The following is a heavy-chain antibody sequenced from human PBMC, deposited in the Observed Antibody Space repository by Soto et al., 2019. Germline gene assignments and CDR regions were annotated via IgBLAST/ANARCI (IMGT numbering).Heavy chain of an antibody. Sequence: SEPLSLTFTLSARPIGRGCCYWSWLCHHTVKGLERIGYIYYSGSTYYNPSLKSRVTISVDTSKNQFSLKLSSVTAFDTAVYYCARLGRFGSSDYWGQRTLVTVS. J-gene: IGHJ4*02. V-gene: IGHV4-31*03. CDR1: ARPIGRGCCY. CDR2: IYYSGST. CDR3: ARLGRFGSSDY. D-gene: IGHD2-2*01.